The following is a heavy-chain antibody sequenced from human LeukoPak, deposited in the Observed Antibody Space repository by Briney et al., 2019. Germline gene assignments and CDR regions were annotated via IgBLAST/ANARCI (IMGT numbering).Heavy chain of an antibody. J-gene: IGHJ4*02. D-gene: IGHD3-3*01. V-gene: IGHV3-20*04. Sequence: TGGSLRLSCAASGFIFDDYGMSWVRHAPGRGLEWVSGVNWNGGSTGYADSVKGRFIISRDNAKNFLFLHMNSLRAEDTALYYCARIGDFWSGLDYWGQGTLVTVSS. CDR3: ARIGDFWSGLDY. CDR2: VNWNGGST. CDR1: GFIFDDYG.